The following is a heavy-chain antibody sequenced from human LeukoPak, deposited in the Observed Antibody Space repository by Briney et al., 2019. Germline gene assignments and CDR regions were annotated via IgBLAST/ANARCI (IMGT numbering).Heavy chain of an antibody. J-gene: IGHJ4*02. V-gene: IGHV1-2*02. CDR1: GYTFTGYY. CDR3: ATDPNYYGSGSLDY. D-gene: IGHD3-10*01. Sequence: ASVKVSCKASGYTFTGYYMHWVRQAPGQGLEWMGWINPNSGGTNYAQKFQGRVTMTRDTSISTAYMELSRLRSDDTAVYYCATDPNYYGSGSLDYWGQGTLVTVSS. CDR2: INPNSGGT.